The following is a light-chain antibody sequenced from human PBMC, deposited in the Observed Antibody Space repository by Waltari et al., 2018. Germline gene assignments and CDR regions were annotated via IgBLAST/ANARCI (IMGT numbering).Light chain of an antibody. CDR2: EVS. J-gene: IGLJ1*01. Sequence: QSALTQPASVSGSPGQSITISCTGTSSDVGGYNYVSWYQQPPGKAPKLMIDEVSNRPSGVSNRFSGSKSGNTASLTISGLQAEDEADYYCSSYTSSSTPYVFGTGTKVTVL. CDR3: SSYTSSSTPYV. V-gene: IGLV2-14*01. CDR1: SSDVGGYNY.